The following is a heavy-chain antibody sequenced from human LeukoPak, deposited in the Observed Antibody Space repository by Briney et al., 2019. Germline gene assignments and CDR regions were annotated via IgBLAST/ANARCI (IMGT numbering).Heavy chain of an antibody. CDR1: GGSISSSSYY. V-gene: IGHV4-39*07. CDR3: ARETIMITFGGVIVIAAFDI. D-gene: IGHD3-16*02. CDR2: IYYSGST. Sequence: PSETLSLTCTVSGGSISSSSYYWGWIRQPPGKGLEWIGSIYYSGSTYYNPSLKSRVTISVDTSKNQFSLKLSSVTAADTAVYYCARETIMITFGGVIVIAAFDIWGQGTMVTVSS. J-gene: IGHJ3*02.